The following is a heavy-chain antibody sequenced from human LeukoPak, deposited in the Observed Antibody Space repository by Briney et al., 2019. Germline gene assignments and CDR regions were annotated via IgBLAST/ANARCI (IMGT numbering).Heavy chain of an antibody. Sequence: GASVKVSCKASGYTFTRHYMHWVRPPPAPGLGWMGWINPNSGGTNYAQKLQGRVTMTRDTSISTAYMELSRLRSDDTAVYYCATSGITMIVVELDYWGQGTLVTVSS. CDR3: ATSGITMIVVELDY. D-gene: IGHD3-22*01. V-gene: IGHV1-2*02. CDR1: GYTFTRHY. J-gene: IGHJ4*02. CDR2: INPNSGGT.